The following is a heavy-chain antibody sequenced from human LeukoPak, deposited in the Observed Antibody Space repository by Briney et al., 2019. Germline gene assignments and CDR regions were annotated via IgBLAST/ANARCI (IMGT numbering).Heavy chain of an antibody. V-gene: IGHV3-9*01. CDR2: ISWNSGSI. CDR1: GFTFDDYA. CDR3: AKRGGVVPAAHGAFDI. D-gene: IGHD2-2*01. J-gene: IGHJ3*02. Sequence: GGSLRLSCAASGFTFDDYAMHWVRHAPGKGLEWVSGISWNSGSIGYADSVKGRFTISRDNAMNSLYLQMNSLRAEDTALYYCAKRGGVVPAAHGAFDIWGQGTMVTVSS.